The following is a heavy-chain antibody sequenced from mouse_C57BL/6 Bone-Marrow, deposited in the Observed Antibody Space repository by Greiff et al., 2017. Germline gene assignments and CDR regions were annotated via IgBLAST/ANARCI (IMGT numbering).Heavy chain of an antibody. CDR3: AREGLLRPAMDY. CDR1: GYTFTDYN. CDR2: INPNNGGT. D-gene: IGHD1-2*01. J-gene: IGHJ4*01. V-gene: IGHV1-18*01. Sequence: EVQLQQSGPELVKPGASVKIPCKASGYTFTDYNMAWVKQSHGKSLEWIGDINPNNGGTIYNQKFKGKATLTVDKSSSTAYMELRSLTSEDTAVYDCAREGLLRPAMDYWGQGTSVTVSS.